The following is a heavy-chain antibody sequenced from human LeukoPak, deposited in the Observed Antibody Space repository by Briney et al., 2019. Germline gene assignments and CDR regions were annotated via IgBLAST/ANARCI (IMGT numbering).Heavy chain of an antibody. CDR3: ARHEKIAAAGTIDY. CDR2: INHSGST. V-gene: IGHV4-34*01. CDR1: GGSFSGYY. J-gene: IGHJ4*02. D-gene: IGHD6-13*01. Sequence: SETLSLTCAVYGGSFSGYYWSWIRQPPGKGLEWIGEINHSGSTNYNPSLKSRVTISVDTSKNQFSLKLSSVTAADTAVYYCARHEKIAAAGTIDYWGQGTLVTVSS.